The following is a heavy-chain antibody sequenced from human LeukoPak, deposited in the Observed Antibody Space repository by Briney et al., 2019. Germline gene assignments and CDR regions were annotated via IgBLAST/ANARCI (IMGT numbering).Heavy chain of an antibody. V-gene: IGHV4-59*01. J-gene: IGHJ4*02. Sequence: SETLSLTCTVSGGSISSYYWSWIRQPPGKGLEWIGYIYYSGSTNYNPSLKSRVTISVDTSKNQFSLKLSSVTAADTAVYYCASTRAGDYVTFFDYWGQGTLVTVSS. D-gene: IGHD4-17*01. CDR2: IYYSGST. CDR1: GGSISSYY. CDR3: ASTRAGDYVTFFDY.